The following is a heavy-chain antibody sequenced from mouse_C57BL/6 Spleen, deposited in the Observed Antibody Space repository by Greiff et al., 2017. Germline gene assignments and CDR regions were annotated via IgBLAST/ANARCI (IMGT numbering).Heavy chain of an antibody. D-gene: IGHD3-2*02. CDR2: IYPRSGNT. V-gene: IGHV1-81*01. J-gene: IGHJ2*01. CDR1: GYTFTSYG. CDR3: ARKGAAQASYFDY. Sequence: VQLMESGAELVRPGASVKLSCKASGYTFTSYGISWVKQRTGQGLEWIGEIYPRSGNTYYNEKFKGKATLTADKSSSTAYMELRSLTSEDSAVYFCARKGAAQASYFDYWGQGTTLTVSS.